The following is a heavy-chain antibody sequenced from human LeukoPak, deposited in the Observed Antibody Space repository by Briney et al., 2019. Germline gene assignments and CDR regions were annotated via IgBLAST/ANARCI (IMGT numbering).Heavy chain of an antibody. CDR2: ISYSGNT. V-gene: IGHV4-31*03. Sequence: SETLSLTCTVSGVSIRSGGYYWSWIRQHPGKGLEWIGYISYSGNTHYNPSLESRVAMSLDTAKNHFSLKLRSVTAADTAVYYCARADYDSRGHLLSFDYWGQGTLGTVSS. CDR3: ARADYDSRGHLLSFDY. CDR1: GVSIRSGGYY. D-gene: IGHD3-22*01. J-gene: IGHJ4*02.